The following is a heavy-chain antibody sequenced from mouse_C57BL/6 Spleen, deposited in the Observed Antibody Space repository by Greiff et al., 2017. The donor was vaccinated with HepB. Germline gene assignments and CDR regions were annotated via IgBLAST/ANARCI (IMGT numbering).Heavy chain of an antibody. V-gene: IGHV1-80*01. CDR3: ARSVDSSGYVAWFAY. J-gene: IGHJ3*01. D-gene: IGHD3-2*02. CDR2: IYPGDGDT. CDR1: GYAFSSYW. Sequence: VKLQESGAELVKPGASVKISCKASGYAFSSYWMNWVKQRPGKGLEWIGQIYPGDGDTNYNGKFKGKATLTADKSSSTAYMQLSSLTSEDSAVYFCARSVDSSGYVAWFAYWGQGTLVTVSA.